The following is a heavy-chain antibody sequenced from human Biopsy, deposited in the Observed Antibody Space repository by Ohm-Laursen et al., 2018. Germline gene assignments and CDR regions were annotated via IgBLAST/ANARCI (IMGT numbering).Heavy chain of an antibody. Sequence: SLRLSCSASGFTFHTYAMNWVRQAPGQGLAWVAHIDVSDYNTYYADSVRGRFTISRDNSKQMVHLEINSLTADDTAVYYCVKQWGGYNFDSWGQGTLVTVSS. CDR1: GFTFHTYA. V-gene: IGHV3-23*01. CDR3: VKQWGGYNFDS. CDR2: IDVSDYNT. J-gene: IGHJ5*01. D-gene: IGHD1-14*01.